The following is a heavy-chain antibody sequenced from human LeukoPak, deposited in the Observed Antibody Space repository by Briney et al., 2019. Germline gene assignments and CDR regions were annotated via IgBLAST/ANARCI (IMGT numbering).Heavy chain of an antibody. J-gene: IGHJ5*01. Sequence: PGGSLRLSCAASGFTLSNYNMNWVRQAPGKGLEWVSSVSTSSHYFYYADSVKGRFTISRDNAKNSLYLQMNSLGAEDTAVYYCVRETTWTLDSWGQGTLVTVSS. V-gene: IGHV3-21*01. CDR2: VSTSSHYF. CDR1: GFTLSNYN. D-gene: IGHD4-17*01. CDR3: VRETTWTLDS.